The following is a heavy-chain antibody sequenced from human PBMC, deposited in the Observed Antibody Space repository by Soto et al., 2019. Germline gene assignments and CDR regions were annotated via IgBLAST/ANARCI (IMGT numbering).Heavy chain of an antibody. J-gene: IGHJ4*02. V-gene: IGHV3-30-3*01. CDR2: ISYDGSNK. D-gene: IGHD3-22*01. Sequence: QVQLVESGGGVVQPGRSLRLSCAASGFTFSSYAMHWVRQAPGKGLEWVAVISYDGSNKYYADSVKGRFTISRDNSKNTLYLQMNSLRAEDTAVYYCARAERGGSGYPIDYWGQGTLVTVSS. CDR1: GFTFSSYA. CDR3: ARAERGGSGYPIDY.